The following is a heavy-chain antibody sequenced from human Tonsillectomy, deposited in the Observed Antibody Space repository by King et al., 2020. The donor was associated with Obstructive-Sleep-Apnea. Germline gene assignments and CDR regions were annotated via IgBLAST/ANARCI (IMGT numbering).Heavy chain of an antibody. J-gene: IGHJ3*02. CDR1: GFTFSSYA. Sequence: VQLVESGGGLVQPGGSLRLSCAASGFTFSSYAMSWVRQAPGKGLEWVSAISGSGGSTYYADSVKGRFTISRDNSKNTLYLQMNSLRAEDTAVYYCAKKDGGYCSSTSCPWAFDIWGQGTMVTVSS. V-gene: IGHV3-23*04. CDR2: ISGSGGST. CDR3: AKKDGGYCSSTSCPWAFDI. D-gene: IGHD2-2*01.